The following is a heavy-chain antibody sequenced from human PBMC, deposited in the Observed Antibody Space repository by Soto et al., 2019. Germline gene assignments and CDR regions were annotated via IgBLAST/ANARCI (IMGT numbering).Heavy chain of an antibody. Sequence: ASVKVSCKTSGYTFTSFGISWVRQAPGQGLEWMGWISTYNGNTHYAQKVQGRVTMTTDTASSTAYMELRSLRSDDTALYYCARDYYYDSTGPPDYWGQGTLVTVSS. CDR3: ARDYYYDSTGPPDY. CDR1: GYTFTSFG. V-gene: IGHV1-18*01. CDR2: ISTYNGNT. J-gene: IGHJ4*02. D-gene: IGHD3-16*01.